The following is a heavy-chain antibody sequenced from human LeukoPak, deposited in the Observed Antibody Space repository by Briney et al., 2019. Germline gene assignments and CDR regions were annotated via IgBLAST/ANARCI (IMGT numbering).Heavy chain of an antibody. CDR3: AREMSVYYGSGSTYYYYGMDV. Sequence: ASVKVSCKASGGTFSSYAISWVRQAPGQGLEWMGGIIPIFGTANYAQKFQGRVTITADESTSTAYMELSSLRSEDTAVYYCAREMSVYYGSGSTYYYYGMDVWGQGTTVTVSS. CDR2: IIPIFGTA. CDR1: GGTFSSYA. J-gene: IGHJ6*02. D-gene: IGHD3-10*01. V-gene: IGHV1-69*13.